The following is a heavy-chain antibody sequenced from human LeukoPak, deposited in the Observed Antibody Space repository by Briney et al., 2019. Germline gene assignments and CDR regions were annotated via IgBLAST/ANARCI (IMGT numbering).Heavy chain of an antibody. J-gene: IGHJ4*02. Sequence: GGSLRLSCAASGFTFSSYWMSWVRQAPGKGLEWVANIKQDGSEKYYVDSVKGRFTISRDNAKNSLYLQMNSLRAEDTAVYYCARENYYDSSGYYLFDYWGQGTLVTVSS. CDR2: IKQDGSEK. V-gene: IGHV3-7*01. CDR3: ARENYYDSSGYYLFDY. D-gene: IGHD3-22*01. CDR1: GFTFSSYW.